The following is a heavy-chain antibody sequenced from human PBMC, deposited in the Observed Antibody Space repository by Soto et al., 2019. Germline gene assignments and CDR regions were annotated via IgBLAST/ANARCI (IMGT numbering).Heavy chain of an antibody. Sequence: ASVKVSCKASGYTFTGHYIHWVRQAPEQGPEWMGEIGPESAATSYAQRFQGRVTMTRDMSITTVYMELNNLSPDDTAVYYCGRGRSGQIVVFYWGQGTPVTVSS. J-gene: IGHJ4*02. CDR2: IGPESAAT. CDR3: GRGRSGQIVVFY. D-gene: IGHD1-26*01. CDR1: GYTFTGHY. V-gene: IGHV1-2*02.